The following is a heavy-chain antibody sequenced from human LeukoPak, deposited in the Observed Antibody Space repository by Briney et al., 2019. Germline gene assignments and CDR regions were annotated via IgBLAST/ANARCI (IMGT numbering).Heavy chain of an antibody. CDR3: ARDRDNWKYAASYYYARDV. V-gene: IGHV3-21*01. CDR2: ISTSSSYI. Sequence: GGSLKLSCVASGFTFSSYSLYWVRQPPGKGLEWVSSISTSSSYIYYADSVKGRFTISRDNAKNSLYLQMNSLRAEDTAVYYCARDRDNWKYAASYYYARDVWGQGTTVTVSS. D-gene: IGHD1-1*01. CDR1: GFTFSSYS. J-gene: IGHJ6*02.